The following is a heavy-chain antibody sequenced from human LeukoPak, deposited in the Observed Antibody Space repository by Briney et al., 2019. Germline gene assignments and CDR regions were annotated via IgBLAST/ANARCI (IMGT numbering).Heavy chain of an antibody. D-gene: IGHD6-19*01. CDR2: ISYDGSNK. J-gene: IGHJ3*02. CDR3: ARSRGSGWYQDTEGDAFDI. V-gene: IGHV3-30-3*01. Sequence: GGSLRLSCAASGFTFSSYAMHWVRQAPGKGLEWVAVISYDGSNKYYADSVKGRFTISRDNSKNTLYLQMNSLRAEDTAVYYCARSRGSGWYQDTEGDAFDIWGQGTMVTVSS. CDR1: GFTFSSYA.